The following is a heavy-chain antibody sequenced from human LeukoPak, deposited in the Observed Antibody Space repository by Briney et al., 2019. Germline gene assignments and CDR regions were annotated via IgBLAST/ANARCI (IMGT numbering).Heavy chain of an antibody. CDR3: ARDSGGGGMSAFDI. CDR2: INPSGGST. Sequence: APVKVSCKASGGTFSSYAISWVRQAPGQGLEWMGIINPSGGSTSYAQKFQGRVTMTRDTSTSTVYMELSSLRSEDTAVYYCARDSGGGGMSAFDIWGQGTMVTVSS. J-gene: IGHJ3*02. V-gene: IGHV1-46*01. CDR1: GGTFSSYA. D-gene: IGHD3-16*01.